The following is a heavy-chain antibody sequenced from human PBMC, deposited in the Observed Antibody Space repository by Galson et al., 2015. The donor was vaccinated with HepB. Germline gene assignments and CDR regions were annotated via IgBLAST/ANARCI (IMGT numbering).Heavy chain of an antibody. CDR1: GDSSTISGYTSTIYW. Sequence: QSGAEVKKPGESLRISCKVSGDSSTISGYTSTIYWITWVRQMRGKGLEWMGKIDPSDSYTYYSPSFQGHVTFSADKSISTAYLQWNSLRASDTAIYYCAGGKFDPWGQGTLVTVSS. CDR2: IDPSDSYT. J-gene: IGHJ5*02. CDR3: AGGKFDP. V-gene: IGHV5-10-1*01. D-gene: IGHD1-14*01.